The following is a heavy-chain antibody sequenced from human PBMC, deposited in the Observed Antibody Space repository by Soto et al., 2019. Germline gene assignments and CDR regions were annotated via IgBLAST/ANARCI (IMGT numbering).Heavy chain of an antibody. Sequence: QVQLQESGPGLVKPSQTLSLTCTVSGGSISSGGYYWSWIRQHPGKGLEWIGYIYYSGSTYYNPSLKSRVSISVDTSKNQFSLKLSSVTAADTAVYYCAREGARGGGNRYFDYWGQGTLVTVSS. V-gene: IGHV4-31*03. CDR3: AREGARGGGNRYFDY. J-gene: IGHJ4*02. D-gene: IGHD2-15*01. CDR1: GGSISSGGYY. CDR2: IYYSGST.